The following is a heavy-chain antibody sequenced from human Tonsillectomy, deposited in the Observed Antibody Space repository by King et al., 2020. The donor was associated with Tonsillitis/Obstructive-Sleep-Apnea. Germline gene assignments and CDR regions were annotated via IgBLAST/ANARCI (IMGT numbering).Heavy chain of an antibody. D-gene: IGHD3-3*01. CDR2: IKQDGSEK. CDR1: GFTFSSYW. J-gene: IGHJ2*01. Sequence: VQLVESGGGLVQPGGSLRLSCAASGFTFSSYWMSWVRQAPGKVLEWVANIKQDGSEKYYVDSVKGQFTISRDNAKNSLYLQINSLRAEDTAVYYCTRDATDFWSVYNYWYFDLWGRGTLLTVSS. V-gene: IGHV3-7*03. CDR3: TRDATDFWSVYNYWYFDL.